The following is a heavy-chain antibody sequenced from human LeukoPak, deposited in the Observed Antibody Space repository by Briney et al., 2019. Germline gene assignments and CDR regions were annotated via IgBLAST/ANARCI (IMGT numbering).Heavy chain of an antibody. CDR2: ISGSGGST. V-gene: IGHV3-23*01. CDR1: GFTFSSYA. CDR3: AKESGYYGSGRPTFDY. D-gene: IGHD3-10*01. J-gene: IGHJ4*02. Sequence: PGGSLRLSCAASGFTFSSYAMSWVRQAPGKGLEWVSAISGSGGSTYYADSVKGRFTISRDNSKNTLYLQMNSLRAEDTAVYYCAKESGYYGSGRPTFDYWGQGTLVTVSS.